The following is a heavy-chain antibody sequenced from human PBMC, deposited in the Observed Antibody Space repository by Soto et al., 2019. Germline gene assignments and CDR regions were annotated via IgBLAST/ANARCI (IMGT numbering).Heavy chain of an antibody. CDR3: ARGDPYGSGSYGY. V-gene: IGHV3-30-3*01. D-gene: IGHD3-10*01. CDR1: GFTFSSYA. Sequence: GGSLRLSCAASGFTFSSYAMHWVRQAPGKGLEWVAVISYDGSNKYYADSVKGRFTISRDNSKNTLYLQMNSLRAEDTAVYYCARGDPYGSGSYGYWGQGTLVTVSS. CDR2: ISYDGSNK. J-gene: IGHJ4*02.